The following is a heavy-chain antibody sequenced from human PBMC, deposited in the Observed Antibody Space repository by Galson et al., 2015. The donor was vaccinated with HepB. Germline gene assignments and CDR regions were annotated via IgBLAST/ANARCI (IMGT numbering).Heavy chain of an antibody. CDR1: GFTFSSYG. Sequence: SLRLSCAASGFTFSSYGLHWVRQAPGKGLEWVPDIWSDGINKYYADSVKGRFTISRDNSKSTLYLQMNSLRAEDTSVYYCARDISWGSAESWGQGTLVTVSS. J-gene: IGHJ5*02. CDR3: ARDISWGSAES. D-gene: IGHD3-3*02. V-gene: IGHV3-33*01. CDR2: IWSDGINK.